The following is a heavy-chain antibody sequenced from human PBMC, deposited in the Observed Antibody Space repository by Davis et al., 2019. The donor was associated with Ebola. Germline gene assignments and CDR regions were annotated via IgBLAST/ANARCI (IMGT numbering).Heavy chain of an antibody. CDR2: IYYSGST. V-gene: IGHV4-30-4*08. CDR1: GGSISSSYYY. CDR3: ARARGGPTFYDFWNGYSEDWFDP. J-gene: IGHJ5*02. Sequence: MPSETLSLTCTVSGGSISSSYYYWGWIRQPPGKGLEWIGYIYYSGSTYCNPSLKSRVTISVDTSKNQFSLKLSSVTAADTAVYYCARARGGPTFYDFWNGYSEDWFDPWGQGTLVTVSS. D-gene: IGHD3-3*01.